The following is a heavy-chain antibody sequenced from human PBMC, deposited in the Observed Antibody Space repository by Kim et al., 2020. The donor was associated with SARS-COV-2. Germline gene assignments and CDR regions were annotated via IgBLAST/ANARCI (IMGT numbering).Heavy chain of an antibody. Sequence: TYYTPTLNSRVTMSGDTSKNQFSLKLSSVTAADTAVYYCASPARSNWFDPWGQGTLVTVSS. J-gene: IGHJ5*02. V-gene: IGHV4-39*01. CDR2: T. CDR3: ASPARSNWFDP.